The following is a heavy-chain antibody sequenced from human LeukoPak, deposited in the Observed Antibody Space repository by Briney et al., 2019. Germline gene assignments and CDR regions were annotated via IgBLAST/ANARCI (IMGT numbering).Heavy chain of an antibody. J-gene: IGHJ4*02. Sequence: GGSLRLSCAASGFSFSSFAMSWVRQGPARGLEWVSSIRGNGETLYADCVKCRLTLSSDSSRNTVYFELNNLRVEDTAIYYCARASWVSSTDAVRWGQGTLVTVSS. V-gene: IGHV3-23*01. CDR3: ARASWVSSTDAVR. D-gene: IGHD3-16*01. CDR1: GFSFSSFA. CDR2: IRGNGET.